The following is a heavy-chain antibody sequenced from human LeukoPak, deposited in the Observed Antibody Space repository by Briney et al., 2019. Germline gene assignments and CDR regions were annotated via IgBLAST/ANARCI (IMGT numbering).Heavy chain of an antibody. CDR2: IDWDDDT. Sequence: ESGPALVKPTQTLTLTCTFSGFSLTTNDMRVTWIRQPPGKAVEWLARIDWDDDTFYSTSLRTRLTISKDRSKNQVVLTVTNMDPVDTATYYCARMRGYNYGYVFDSWGQGILVTVSS. D-gene: IGHD5-18*01. CDR1: GFSLTTNDMR. V-gene: IGHV2-70*04. J-gene: IGHJ4*02. CDR3: ARMRGYNYGYVFDS.